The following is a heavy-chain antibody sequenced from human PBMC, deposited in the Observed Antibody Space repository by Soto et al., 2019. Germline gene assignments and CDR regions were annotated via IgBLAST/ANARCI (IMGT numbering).Heavy chain of an antibody. CDR3: ARLRIATNNYKWFDP. CDR1: GAALNSGNYY. V-gene: IGHV4-31*03. Sequence: KTPETLSLTCSISGAALNSGNYYWSWIRQVPGKGLEWIGHIYVTGAVDYNPSLRDRITISQDTSERQFSLKLRLVTAADTAVYYCARLRIATNNYKWFDPWGQGTMVTVSS. J-gene: IGHJ5*02. CDR2: IYVTGAV. D-gene: IGHD2-21*01.